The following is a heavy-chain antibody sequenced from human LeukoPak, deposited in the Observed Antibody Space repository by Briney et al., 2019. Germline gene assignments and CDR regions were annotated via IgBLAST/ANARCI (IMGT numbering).Heavy chain of an antibody. V-gene: IGHV1-3*01. CDR2: INAGNANT. J-gene: IGHJ6*02. D-gene: IGHD3-9*01. CDR1: GYTFTSYA. Sequence: ASVKVSCKASGYTFTSYAMHWVRQAPGQRPEWMGWINAGNANTKYSQKFQGRVTITRDTSASTGYMELSSLSSEDTAVYYCARDQPPYYDILTGHQTYYYYGMDIWGQGTTVTVSS. CDR3: ARDQPPYYDILTGHQTYYYYGMDI.